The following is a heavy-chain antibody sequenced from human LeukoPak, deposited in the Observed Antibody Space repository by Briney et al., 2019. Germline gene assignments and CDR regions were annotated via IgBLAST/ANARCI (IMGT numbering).Heavy chain of an antibody. V-gene: IGHV4-38-2*01. CDR3: ARSPVTTGLFDP. J-gene: IGHJ5*02. Sequence: GSLRLSCATSGFTFSDYYMSWIRQAPGKGLEWIGSIYHSGSTYYNPSLKSRVTISVDTSKNQFSLKLSSVTAADTAVYYCARSPVTTGLFDPWGQGTLVTVSS. CDR1: GFTFSDYY. CDR2: IYHSGST. D-gene: IGHD4-17*01.